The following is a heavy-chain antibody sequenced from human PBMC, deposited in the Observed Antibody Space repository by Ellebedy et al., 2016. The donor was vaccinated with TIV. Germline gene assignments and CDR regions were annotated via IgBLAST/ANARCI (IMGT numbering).Heavy chain of an antibody. CDR1: GFTFSSYG. J-gene: IGHJ6*02. CDR3: ARDWFSYYYGSGRPSDGMDV. D-gene: IGHD3-10*01. CDR2: IWYDGSNK. V-gene: IGHV3-33*01. Sequence: PGGSLRLSCAASGFTFSSYGMHWVRQAPGKGLEWVAVIWYDGSNKYYADSVKGRFTISRDNSKNTLYLQMNSLRAEDTAVYYCARDWFSYYYGSGRPSDGMDVWGQGTTVTVSS.